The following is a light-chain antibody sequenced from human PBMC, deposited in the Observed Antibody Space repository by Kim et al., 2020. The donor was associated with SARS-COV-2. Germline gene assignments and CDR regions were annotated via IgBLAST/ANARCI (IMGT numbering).Light chain of an antibody. CDR3: SLYTSSSTYV. CDR2: GVT. CDR1: SSDVGGYNY. Sequence: QSLTISCTGTSSDVGGYNYVSWYQQYPGKAPKLLIYGVTNRPSGISNRFSGAKSGNTASLTISGLQGEDEADFYCSLYTSSSTYVFGSGTKVTVL. V-gene: IGLV2-14*01. J-gene: IGLJ1*01.